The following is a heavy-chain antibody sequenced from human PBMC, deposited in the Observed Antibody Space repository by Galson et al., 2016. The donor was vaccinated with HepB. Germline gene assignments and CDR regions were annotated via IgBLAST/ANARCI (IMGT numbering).Heavy chain of an antibody. J-gene: IGHJ4*02. Sequence: QSGAEVKKAGESLKISCQASGYTLTNYWIGWVRQLPGKGLEWMGLIRPGFSTTYHSPSLQGQVTISADKSLKIAYLQWSSLRASDNGFYICASARDGKFFFDYWAQGTLVTVSS. CDR2: IRPGFSTT. CDR1: GYTLTNYW. V-gene: IGHV5-51*01. CDR3: ASARDGKFFFDY. D-gene: IGHD5-24*01.